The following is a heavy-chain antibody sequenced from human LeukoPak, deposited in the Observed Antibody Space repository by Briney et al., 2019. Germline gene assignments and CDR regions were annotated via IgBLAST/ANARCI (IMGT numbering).Heavy chain of an antibody. CDR2: ISGSGGST. V-gene: IGHV3-23*01. Sequence: GGSLRLSCAASGFTFSSYAVSWVRQAPGKGLEWVSSISGSGGSTYSADSVKGRFTISRDNSKNTQYLQMNSLRAEDTALYYCAKDRSCTNDICHGDFDYWGQGTLVTVSS. CDR1: GFTFSSYA. J-gene: IGHJ4*02. CDR3: AKDRSCTNDICHGDFDY. D-gene: IGHD2-8*01.